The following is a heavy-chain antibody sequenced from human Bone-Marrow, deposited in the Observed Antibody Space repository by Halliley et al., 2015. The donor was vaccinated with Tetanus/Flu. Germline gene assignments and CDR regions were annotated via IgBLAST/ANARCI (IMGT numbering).Heavy chain of an antibody. J-gene: IGHJ5*02. CDR3: ARETSLTSS. CDR2: IKQDGSEK. V-gene: IGHV3-7*03. Sequence: GLGWVATIKQDGSEKYYVASVKGRFTISRDNAKNTLYLQMDSLRAEDTAVYYCARETSLTSSWGQGTLVTVSS. D-gene: IGHD7-27*01.